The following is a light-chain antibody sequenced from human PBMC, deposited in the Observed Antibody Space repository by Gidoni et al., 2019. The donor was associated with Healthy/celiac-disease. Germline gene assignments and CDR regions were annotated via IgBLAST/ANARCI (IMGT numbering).Light chain of an antibody. CDR3: SSYTSGSTVWV. Sequence: QSALTQPASVSGSPGQSITISCTGTSSDVGGYNYVSLYQQHPGKAPTLMIYDVSNRPSGVSNRFSGSKSGNTASLTISGLQAEDEADYYCSSYTSGSTVWVFGGGTKLTVL. V-gene: IGLV2-14*03. CDR2: DVS. CDR1: SSDVGGYNY. J-gene: IGLJ3*02.